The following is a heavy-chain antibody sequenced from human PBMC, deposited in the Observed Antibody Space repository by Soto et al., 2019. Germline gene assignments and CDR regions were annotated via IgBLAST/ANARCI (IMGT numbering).Heavy chain of an antibody. D-gene: IGHD6-6*01. V-gene: IGHV4-59*01. CDR1: GGSIINYY. CDR3: AAPPRY. J-gene: IGHJ4*02. CDR2: IYYSGTT. Sequence: PSETLSLTWTVSGGSIINYYWSWIRQPPGKGLEWIGYIYYSGTTTYNPSLRSRVTISVDTSKNQFSLKLTSVTAADTAVYYCAAPPRYWGQGTLVTVSS.